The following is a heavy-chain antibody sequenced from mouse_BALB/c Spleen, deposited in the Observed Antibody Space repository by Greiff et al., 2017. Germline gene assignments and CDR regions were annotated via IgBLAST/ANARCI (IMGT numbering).Heavy chain of an antibody. CDR3: ARWDYGSSYN. CDR2: IYPGSGNT. V-gene: IGHV1-63*01. D-gene: IGHD1-1*01. J-gene: IGHJ2*01. CDR1: GYAFTNYW. Sequence: VQLQQSGAELVRPGTSVKISCKASGYAFTNYWLGWVKQRPGHGLEWIGDIYPGSGNTYYNEKFKGKATLTADKSSSTAYMQLSSLTSEDSAVYFCARWDYGSSYNWGQGTTLTVSS.